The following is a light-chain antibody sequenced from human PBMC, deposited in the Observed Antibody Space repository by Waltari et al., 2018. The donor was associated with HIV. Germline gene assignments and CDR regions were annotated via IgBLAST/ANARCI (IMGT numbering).Light chain of an antibody. CDR2: DVS. CDR3: SSYTSSSTYV. Sequence: QSALTQPASVSGSPGQSITISCTGTSSDVGSTKYVAWHQQYPGEAPKLIIQDVSDRPSGISNRFSGSKSGNMASLTISGLQTEDEADYYCSSYTSSSTYVFGTGTRVTVL. J-gene: IGLJ1*01. CDR1: SSDVGSTKY. V-gene: IGLV2-14*03.